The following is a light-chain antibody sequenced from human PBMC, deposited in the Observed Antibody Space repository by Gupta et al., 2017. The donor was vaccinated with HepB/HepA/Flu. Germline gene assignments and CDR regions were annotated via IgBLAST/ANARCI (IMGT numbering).Light chain of an antibody. Sequence: DIQLTPSPSSLSASVVDSVTITCRATQSSSTYLKWYQQKPGKTPKLLIYAASRLQRGVPRRFSGSGAGTDFTLTTSRLQPEDVATDYWQHSYSTRTFGGGTKVEIK. CDR1: QSSSTY. V-gene: IGKV1-39*01. CDR2: AAS. J-gene: IGKJ4*01. CDR3: QHSYSTRT.